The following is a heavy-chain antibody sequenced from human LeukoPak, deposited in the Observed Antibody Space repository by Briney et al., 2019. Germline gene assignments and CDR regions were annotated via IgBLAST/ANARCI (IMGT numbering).Heavy chain of an antibody. J-gene: IGHJ4*02. D-gene: IGHD6-19*01. V-gene: IGHV1-18*01. CDR3: ARDGSSGWYMLFDY. CDR1: GYTFTSYG. Sequence: GASVKVSCKASGYTFTSYGISWVRQAPGQGLEWMGWISAYNGNTNYAQKLQGRVTMTTDTSTSTAYMALRSLRSDATAVYYCARDGSSGWYMLFDYWGQGTLVTVSS. CDR2: ISAYNGNT.